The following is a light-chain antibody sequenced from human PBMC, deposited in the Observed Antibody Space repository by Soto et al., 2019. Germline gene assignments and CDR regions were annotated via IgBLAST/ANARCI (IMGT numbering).Light chain of an antibody. CDR3: QQRGNWPWT. CDR2: DAS. CDR1: QSVSSY. Sequence: EIVLTQSPATLSLSPGERATLSCRASQSVSSYLAWYQQKPGQAPRLLIYDASNRATGIPARFSGSGSGTEFTPTISSLEPEDFAVYYCQQRGNWPWTFGQGTKVEIK. V-gene: IGKV3-11*01. J-gene: IGKJ1*01.